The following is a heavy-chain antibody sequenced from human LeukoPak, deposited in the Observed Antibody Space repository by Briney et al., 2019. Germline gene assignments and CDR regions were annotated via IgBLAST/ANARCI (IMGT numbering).Heavy chain of an antibody. J-gene: IGHJ4*02. D-gene: IGHD3-22*01. CDR2: ISWNSDNI. CDR3: ARSADSSGYFREIPLYYFDY. V-gene: IGHV3-9*01. Sequence: PGRSLRLSCAASGFTFDDYTMHWVRQTPGQGLEWVSPISWNSDNIGYADSVKGRFTISRDNAKNSLYLQINSLRAEDTAVYYCARSADSSGYFREIPLYYFDYWGQGTLVTVSS. CDR1: GFTFDDYT.